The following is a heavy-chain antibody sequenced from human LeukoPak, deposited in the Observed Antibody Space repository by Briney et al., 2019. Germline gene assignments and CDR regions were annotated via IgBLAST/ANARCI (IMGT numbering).Heavy chain of an antibody. CDR2: TYYRSKWYN. V-gene: IGHV6-1*01. D-gene: IGHD3-16*02. CDR3: ARDSSLTYYDYVWGSYRPESRGHYFDY. J-gene: IGHJ4*02. CDR1: GDSVSSNSAA. Sequence: SQTLSLTCAISGDSVSSNSAAWSWIRQSPSRGLEWLGRTYYRSKWYNDYAVSVKSRITINPDTSKNQFSLKLSSVTAADTAVYYCARDSSLTYYDYVWGSYRPESRGHYFDYWGQGTLVTVSS.